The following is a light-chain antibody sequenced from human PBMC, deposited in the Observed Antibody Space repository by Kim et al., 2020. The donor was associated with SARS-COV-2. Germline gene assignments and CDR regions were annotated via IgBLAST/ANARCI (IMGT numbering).Light chain of an antibody. J-gene: IGKJ1*01. V-gene: IGKV1-5*03. CDR3: QQYNAYPWT. CDR1: QSISTF. CDR2: RAS. Sequence: ASVGDRAPTTARAIQSISTFFAWYQHRPGKAPHLLIYRASTSEKGVPSRFSGTGSVTDFTLIISRLQPDDFSTYYCQQYNAYPWTFGEGTKVYIK.